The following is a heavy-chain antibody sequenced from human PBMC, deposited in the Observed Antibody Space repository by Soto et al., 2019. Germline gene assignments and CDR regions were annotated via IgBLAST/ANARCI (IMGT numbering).Heavy chain of an antibody. CDR2: ISGSGGNT. CDR3: AKESDHFYYYGMDV. CDR1: GFTFSMYA. V-gene: IGHV3-23*01. J-gene: IGHJ6*02. Sequence: GGSLRLSCAASGFTFSMYAMSWVRQAPGKGLEWVSAISGSGGNTYYADSVRGRLTISRDNSKNTLHLQMNSLRAEDTAAYYCAKESDHFYYYGMDVWGQGTTVTVSS.